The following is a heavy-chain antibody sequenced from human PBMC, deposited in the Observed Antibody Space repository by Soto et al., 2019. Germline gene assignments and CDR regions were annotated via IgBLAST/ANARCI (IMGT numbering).Heavy chain of an antibody. CDR3: ARAPLRYFDWFSFDY. D-gene: IGHD3-9*01. Sequence: GGSLRLSCAASGFTFSSYGMHWVRQAPGKGLEWVAVISYDGSNKYYADSVKGRFTISRDNSKNTLYLQMNSLRAEDTAVYYCARAPLRYFDWFSFDYWGQGTLVTVSS. V-gene: IGHV3-30*03. CDR2: ISYDGSNK. J-gene: IGHJ4*02. CDR1: GFTFSSYG.